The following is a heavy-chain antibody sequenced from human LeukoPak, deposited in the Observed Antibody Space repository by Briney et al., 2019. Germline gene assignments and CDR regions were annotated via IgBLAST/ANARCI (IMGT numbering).Heavy chain of an antibody. J-gene: IGHJ4*02. CDR1: GFTFSSYA. Sequence: GGSLRLSCAASGFTFSSYAMSWVRQAPGKGLEWVSAISGSGGSTYFADSVKGRFTISRDNSKNTLYLQMNSLRAEDTAVYYCAKDNRDSSGYYSFDYWGQGTLVTVSS. V-gene: IGHV3-23*01. D-gene: IGHD3-22*01. CDR3: AKDNRDSSGYYSFDY. CDR2: ISGSGGST.